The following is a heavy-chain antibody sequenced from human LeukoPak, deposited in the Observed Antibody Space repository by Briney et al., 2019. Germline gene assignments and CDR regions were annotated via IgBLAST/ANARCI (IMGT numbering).Heavy chain of an antibody. D-gene: IGHD6-19*01. CDR3: ARDLDSSGWYPDY. CDR2: ISCDGSNK. V-gene: IGHV3-30-3*01. Sequence: GGSLRLSCAASGFTFSSYAMHWVRQAPGKGLEWVAVISCDGSNKYYADSVKGRFTISRDNSKNTLYLQMNSLRAEDTAVYYCARDLDSSGWYPDYWGQGTLVTVSS. CDR1: GFTFSSYA. J-gene: IGHJ4*02.